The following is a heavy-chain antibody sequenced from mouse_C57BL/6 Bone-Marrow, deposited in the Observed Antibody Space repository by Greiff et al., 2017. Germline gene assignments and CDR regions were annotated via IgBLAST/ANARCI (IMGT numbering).Heavy chain of an antibody. Sequence: EVQGVESGGGLVKPGGSLKLSCAASGFTFSSYAMSWVRQTPEKRLEWVATISDGGSYTYYPDNVKGRFTISRDNAKNNLYLQMSHLKSEDTAMYYCAREGLPPWFAYWGQGTLVTVSA. V-gene: IGHV5-4*01. CDR1: GFTFSSYA. CDR3: AREGLPPWFAY. J-gene: IGHJ3*01. CDR2: ISDGGSYT. D-gene: IGHD2-4*01.